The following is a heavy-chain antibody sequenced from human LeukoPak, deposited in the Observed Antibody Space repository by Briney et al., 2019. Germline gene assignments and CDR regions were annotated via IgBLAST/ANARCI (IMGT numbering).Heavy chain of an antibody. CDR3: ARHSAGIAAAGNDY. CDR1: GGSISSSNW. CDR2: IYYSGST. V-gene: IGHV4-4*02. J-gene: IGHJ4*02. Sequence: PSGTLSLTCAVSGGSISSSNWWSWVRQPPGKGLEWIGYIYYSGSTNYNPSLKSRVTISVDTSKNQFSLKLSSVTAADTAVYYCARHSAGIAAAGNDYWGQGTLVTVSS. D-gene: IGHD6-13*01.